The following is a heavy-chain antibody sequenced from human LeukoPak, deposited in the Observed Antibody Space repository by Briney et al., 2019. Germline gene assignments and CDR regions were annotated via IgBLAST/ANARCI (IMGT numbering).Heavy chain of an antibody. Sequence: ASVKVSCKASGYTFTSYAMHWVRQAPGQRLEWMRWINAGNGNTKYSQKFQGRVTITRDTSASTAYMELSSLRSEDTAVYYCARIQGASGLYYYYYYGMDVWGQGTTVTVSS. CDR1: GYTFTSYA. CDR2: INAGNGNT. J-gene: IGHJ6*02. CDR3: ARIQGASGLYYYYYYGMDV. D-gene: IGHD1-1*01. V-gene: IGHV1-3*01.